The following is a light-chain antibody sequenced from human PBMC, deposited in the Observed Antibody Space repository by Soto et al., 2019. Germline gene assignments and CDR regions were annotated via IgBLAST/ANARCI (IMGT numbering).Light chain of an antibody. Sequence: DIPMTQSPSTLSASVGDRVTITCRASQSISSWLAWYQQKPGKAPKVLIYKASSLERGVPSRFSGSGSGTEFTLAISSLQPDDFASYYCQHSLDTPRTFGPGTKVEMK. J-gene: IGKJ1*01. V-gene: IGKV1-5*03. CDR2: KAS. CDR3: QHSLDTPRT. CDR1: QSISSW.